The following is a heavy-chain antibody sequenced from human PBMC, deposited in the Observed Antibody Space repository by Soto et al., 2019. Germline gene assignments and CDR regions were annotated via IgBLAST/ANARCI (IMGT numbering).Heavy chain of an antibody. CDR3: ARDQLTFGELEPYYYYGMDV. CDR2: IYYSGST. D-gene: IGHD3-10*01. J-gene: IGHJ6*02. Sequence: QVQLQESGPGLVKPSQTLSLTCTVSGGSISSGGYYWSWIRQHPGKGLEWIGYIYYSGSTYYNPSLKSRVTISAATSKNQSPLKLSSVTDADTAVYYCARDQLTFGELEPYYYYGMDVWGQGTTVTVSS. CDR1: GGSISSGGYY. V-gene: IGHV4-31*03.